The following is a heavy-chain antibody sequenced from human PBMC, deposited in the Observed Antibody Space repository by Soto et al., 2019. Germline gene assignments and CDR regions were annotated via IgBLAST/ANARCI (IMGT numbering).Heavy chain of an antibody. D-gene: IGHD5-18*01. Sequence: SETLSLTCTVSGGSISSYYWSWIRQPPGKGLEWIGYIYYSGSTNYNPSLKSRVTISVDTSKNQFSLKLSSVTAADTAVYYCARDRLTVDTAMVESLYYYYYGMDVWGQGTTVTVSS. CDR2: IYYSGST. V-gene: IGHV4-59*01. J-gene: IGHJ6*02. CDR1: GGSISSYY. CDR3: ARDRLTVDTAMVESLYYYYYGMDV.